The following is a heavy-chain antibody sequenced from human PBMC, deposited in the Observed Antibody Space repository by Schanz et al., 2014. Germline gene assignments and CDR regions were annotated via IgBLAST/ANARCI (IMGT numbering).Heavy chain of an antibody. V-gene: IGHV1-18*01. CDR1: GYTFTSYG. J-gene: IGHJ4*02. D-gene: IGHD6-6*01. Sequence: VQSVHSGTEVQKLGASVKVSCQTSGYTFTSYGINWVRQAPGQGLEWMGIINPSGGGTSYALRFQGRVTMTTDTSTGTAYMELRSLRSDDTALYYCARDQSPYTNSSDVRYFDYWGQGSLVTVSS. CDR2: INPSGGGT. CDR3: ARDQSPYTNSSDVRYFDY.